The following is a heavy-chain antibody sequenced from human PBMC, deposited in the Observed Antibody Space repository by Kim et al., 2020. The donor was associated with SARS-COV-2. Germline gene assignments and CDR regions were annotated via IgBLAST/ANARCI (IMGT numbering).Heavy chain of an antibody. V-gene: IGHV1-3*01. CDR2: INAGNGNT. J-gene: IGHJ5*02. D-gene: IGHD3-22*01. CDR1: GYTFTSYA. Sequence: ASVKVSCKASGYTFTSYAMHWVRQAPGQRLEWMGWINAGNGNTKYSQKFQGRVNITRDTSASTAYMELSSLRSEDTAVYYCARGRITMIVVGADWFDPWGQGTLVTVSS. CDR3: ARGRITMIVVGADWFDP.